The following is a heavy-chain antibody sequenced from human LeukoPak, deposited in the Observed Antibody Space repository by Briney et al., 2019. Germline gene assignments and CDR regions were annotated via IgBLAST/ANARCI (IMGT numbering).Heavy chain of an antibody. CDR3: AKAAFYDILTGSDY. D-gene: IGHD3-9*01. CDR2: ISGSGGST. Sequence: GRSLRLSSAVSGVTLSRYAMSWGRRAPGKGLEWVSAISGSGGSTYYADSVKVRFTFPRDDSKNTLYLPMNSMRAEDTAVYYCAKAAFYDILTGSDYWGQGALVTVSS. CDR1: GVTLSRYA. J-gene: IGHJ4*02. V-gene: IGHV3-23*01.